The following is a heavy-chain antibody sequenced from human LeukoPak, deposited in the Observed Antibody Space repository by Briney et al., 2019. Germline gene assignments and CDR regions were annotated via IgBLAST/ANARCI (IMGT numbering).Heavy chain of an antibody. CDR3: ARDSRFTATYDY. D-gene: IGHD3-10*01. V-gene: IGHV4-59*01. J-gene: IGHJ4*02. CDR2: IYYSGST. CDR1: GGSISSYY. Sequence: SETLSLTCTVSGGSISSYYWSWIRQPPGKGLEWTGYIYYSGSTNYNPSLKSRVTISVDTSKNQFSLKLRSVTAADTAVYYCARDSRFTATYDYWGQGTLVTASS.